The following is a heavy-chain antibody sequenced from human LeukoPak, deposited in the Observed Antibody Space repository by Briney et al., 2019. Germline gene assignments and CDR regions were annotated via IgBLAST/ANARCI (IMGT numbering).Heavy chain of an antibody. V-gene: IGHV3-48*01. CDR2: ISSSSSTI. J-gene: IGHJ4*02. Sequence: PGGSLRLSRAASGFTFSSYSMNWVRQAPGKGLEWVSYISSSSSTIYYADSVKGRFTISRDNAKNSLYLQMNSLRAEDTAVYYCARESRDIVVVPAAIPDYWGQGTLVTVSS. CDR1: GFTFSSYS. CDR3: ARESRDIVVVPAAIPDY. D-gene: IGHD2-2*02.